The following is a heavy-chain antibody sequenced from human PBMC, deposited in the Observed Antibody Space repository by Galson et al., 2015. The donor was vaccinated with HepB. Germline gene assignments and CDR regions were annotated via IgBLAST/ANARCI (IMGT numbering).Heavy chain of an antibody. D-gene: IGHD6-19*01. J-gene: IGHJ1*01. CDR1: GGSISNYY. Sequence: ETLSLTCTVSGGSISNYYWSWIRQPPGKGLEWIGNIYYSGSTNYNPSLKSRVTISVDTSKNQFSLKLSSVTAADTAVYYCARGARYSSGWYGKSAEYFQHWGQGTLVTVPS. CDR2: IYYSGST. V-gene: IGHV4-59*01. CDR3: ARGARYSSGWYGKSAEYFQH.